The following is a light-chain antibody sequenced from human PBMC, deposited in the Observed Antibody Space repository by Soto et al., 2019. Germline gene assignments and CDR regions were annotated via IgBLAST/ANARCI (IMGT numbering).Light chain of an antibody. CDR2: DAS. CDR1: QSISSW. J-gene: IGKJ2*01. CDR3: QQYHSYPYT. V-gene: IGKV1-5*01. Sequence: DIQMTQAPSTLSASLGDRVSITCRASQSISSWLAWYQQKSGRAPELLIYDASSLEGGVPSRFSGSASGTKVTLTITSLQAEDIATYYCQQYHSYPYTFGQGTKVEI.